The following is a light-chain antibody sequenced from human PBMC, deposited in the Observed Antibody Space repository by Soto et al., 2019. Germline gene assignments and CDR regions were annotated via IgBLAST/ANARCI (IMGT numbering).Light chain of an antibody. CDR3: QQYDGH. Sequence: DTQMTQSPSIVSASVGDRVTITCLASQNIRNWLAWYQQKPGKAPKVLIYGASNLESGVPSRFSGSGSGTAFTLTISSLQPDDFATYYCQQYDGHFGQGTKVEIK. CDR2: GAS. CDR1: QNIRNW. J-gene: IGKJ2*01. V-gene: IGKV1-5*01.